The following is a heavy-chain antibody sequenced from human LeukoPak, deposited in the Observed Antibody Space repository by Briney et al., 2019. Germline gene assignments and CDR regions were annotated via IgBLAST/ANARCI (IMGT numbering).Heavy chain of an antibody. CDR3: AQNSATVTTLFDY. J-gene: IGHJ4*02. V-gene: IGHV3-23*01. CDR1: GFTFSSDA. CDR2: ISGSGGST. D-gene: IGHD4-17*01. Sequence: GGSLRLSCAASGFTFSSDAMSWVRQVPGKGLEWVSAISGSGGSTYYADSVKGRFTISRDKSKNTLYLQMNSLRAEDTAVYYCAQNSATVTTLFDYWGQGTLVTVSS.